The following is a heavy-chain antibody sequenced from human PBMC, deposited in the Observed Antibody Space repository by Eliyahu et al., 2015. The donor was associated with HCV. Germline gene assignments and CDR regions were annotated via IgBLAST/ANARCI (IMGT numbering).Heavy chain of an antibody. CDR1: VGSFSDYY. D-gene: IGHD6-25*01. V-gene: IGHV4-34*01. Sequence: QVQLQQWGAGLLKPSETLSLTCAVYVGSFSDYYWSWLRQPPGKGLECIGEINHSGSTNYNPPLKSRVTLSVDTSKNQFSLKLSSVTAADTAVYYCARGHTRESGRRYFDYWGQGTLVTVSS. CDR3: ARGHTRESGRRYFDY. CDR2: INHSGST. J-gene: IGHJ4*02.